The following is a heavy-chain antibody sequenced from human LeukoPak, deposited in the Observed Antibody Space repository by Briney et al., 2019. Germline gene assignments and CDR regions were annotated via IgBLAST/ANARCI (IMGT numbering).Heavy chain of an antibody. CDR1: GGSISSSNW. CDR2: IYHSGST. V-gene: IGHV4-4*02. D-gene: IGHD2-2*01. CDR3: AIPTYCSSTSCYRAFGY. J-gene: IGHJ4*02. Sequence: SETLSLTCAVSGGSISSSNWWSWVRQPPGQGLEWIGEIYHSGSTNYNPSLKSRVTISVDKSKNQFSLKLSSVTAADTAVYYCAIPTYCSSTSCYRAFGYWGQGTLVTVSS.